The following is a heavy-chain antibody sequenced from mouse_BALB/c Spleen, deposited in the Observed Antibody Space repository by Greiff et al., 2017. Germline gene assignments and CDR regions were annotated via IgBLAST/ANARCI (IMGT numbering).Heavy chain of an antibody. D-gene: IGHD2-1*01. CDR3: ARQHGNYLYAMDY. Sequence: EVQGVESGGGLVKLGGSLKLSCAASGFTFSSYYMSWVRQTPEKRLELVAAINSNGGSTYYPDTVKGRFTISRDNAKNTLYLQMSSLKSEDTALYYCARQHGNYLYAMDYWGQGTSVTVSS. CDR2: INSNGGST. CDR1: GFTFSSYY. J-gene: IGHJ4*01. V-gene: IGHV5-6-2*01.